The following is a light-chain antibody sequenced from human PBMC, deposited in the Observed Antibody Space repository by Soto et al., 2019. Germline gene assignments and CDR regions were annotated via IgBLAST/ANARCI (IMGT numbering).Light chain of an antibody. V-gene: IGLV2-11*01. CDR3: CSYAGSPYV. J-gene: IGLJ1*01. Sequence: QSALTQPRSVSGSPGQSVAISCTGTSIDVGSFNYVSWYQQHPDKAPKLMIYDVTKRPSGVPDRFSGSKSGNTASLTISGLQAEDEADYYCCSYAGSPYVFGTGTRSPS. CDR2: DVT. CDR1: SIDVGSFNY.